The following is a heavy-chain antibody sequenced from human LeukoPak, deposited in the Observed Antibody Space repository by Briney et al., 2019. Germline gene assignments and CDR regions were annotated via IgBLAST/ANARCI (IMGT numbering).Heavy chain of an antibody. Sequence: SETLSLTCTVSGGSISSYYWSWIRQPPGQGLDWVGYIYYSGSTNYNPSLKSQVTISVDTSKNQFSLKLSSVTAADTAVYYCARKRITMIVDIWGQGTMVTVSS. CDR1: GGSISSYY. CDR3: ARKRITMIVDI. D-gene: IGHD3-22*01. V-gene: IGHV4-59*01. CDR2: IYYSGST. J-gene: IGHJ3*02.